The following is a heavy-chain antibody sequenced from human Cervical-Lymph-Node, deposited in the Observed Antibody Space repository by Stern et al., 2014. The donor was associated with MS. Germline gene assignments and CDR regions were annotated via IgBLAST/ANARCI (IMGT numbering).Heavy chain of an antibody. V-gene: IGHV7-4-1*02. CDR1: GYTFTSYA. CDR2: IKTNTGNP. Sequence: QMQLVQSGSELKKPGASVKVSCKASGYTFTSYAMNWVRQAPGQGLEWMGWIKTNTGNPTYAQGFTGRFVCSLDTSVSTAYLQISSLKAEDTAVYYCARRQPTRHGSWYLGLFDYWGQGTLVTVSS. CDR3: ARRQPTRHGSWYLGLFDY. J-gene: IGHJ4*02. D-gene: IGHD6-13*01.